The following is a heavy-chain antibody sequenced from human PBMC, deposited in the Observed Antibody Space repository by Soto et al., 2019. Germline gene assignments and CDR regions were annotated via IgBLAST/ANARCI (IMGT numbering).Heavy chain of an antibody. J-gene: IGHJ5*02. CDR3: ARGHNWFDP. Sequence: QVQLVQSGAEVKKPGASVKVSCKASGYAFTTYNINWVRQAPGQGLEWMGWTNPNSGHTGYAQKFQGRITMTRDTSITTAYMELSSLRSDDTAIYYCARGHNWFDPWGQGTLVTVSS. CDR1: GYAFTTYN. V-gene: IGHV1-8*01. CDR2: TNPNSGHT.